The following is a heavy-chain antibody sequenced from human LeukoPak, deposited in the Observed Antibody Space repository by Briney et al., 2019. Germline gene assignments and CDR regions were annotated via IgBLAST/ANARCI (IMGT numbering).Heavy chain of an antibody. CDR3: FYGSGSYYVHY. Sequence: SETLSLTCTASGGSISSSIYYWGWIRQPPGKGLEWIGNIFYSGSAYYNPSLKSRVTISVDTSKNQFSLRLSSVTAADTAVYYCFYGSGSYYVHYWGQGTLVTVSS. CDR2: IFYSGSA. D-gene: IGHD3-10*01. CDR1: GGSISSSIYY. J-gene: IGHJ4*02. V-gene: IGHV4-39*01.